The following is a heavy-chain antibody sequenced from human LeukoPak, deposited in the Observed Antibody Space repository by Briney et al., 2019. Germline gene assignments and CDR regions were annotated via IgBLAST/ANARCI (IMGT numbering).Heavy chain of an antibody. V-gene: IGHV4-39*01. D-gene: IGHD2-2*01. CDR3: ARQGYCSSTSCYEDFDF. CDR2: VYFSTNT. Sequence: SETLSLTCTVSGDSISSSSYYWDWIRQPPGKGLEWIGNVYFSTNTYYNPSLKSRVTISVDTSKNQFSLKLSSVTAADTAMYYCARQGYCSSTSCYEDFDFRGRGTLVTVSS. CDR1: GDSISSSSYY. J-gene: IGHJ4*02.